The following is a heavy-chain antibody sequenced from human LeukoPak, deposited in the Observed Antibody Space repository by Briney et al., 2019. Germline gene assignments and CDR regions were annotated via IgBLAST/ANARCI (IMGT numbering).Heavy chain of an antibody. Sequence: ASVKVSCRASGYTFTAYYMHWVRQAPGQGLEWMGRINPNSGGTNYAQKFQGRVTMTWDTSITTAYLELSRLRSDDPAVYYCARVLSESYPNDYWGQGTLVTVSS. CDR1: GYTFTAYY. V-gene: IGHV1-2*06. CDR2: INPNSGGT. D-gene: IGHD1-26*01. CDR3: ARVLSESYPNDY. J-gene: IGHJ4*02.